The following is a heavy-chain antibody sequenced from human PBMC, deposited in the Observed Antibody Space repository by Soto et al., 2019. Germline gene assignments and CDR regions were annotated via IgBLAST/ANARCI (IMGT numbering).Heavy chain of an antibody. D-gene: IGHD3-3*01. CDR3: ARDRTTIFGVVIIRKGMDV. CDR1: GYTFTGYY. V-gene: IGHV1-2*02. J-gene: IGHJ6*02. CDR2: INPNSGGT. Sequence: ASVKVSCKASGYTFTGYYMHWVRQAPGQGLEWMGWINPNSGGTNYAQKFQGRVTMTRDTSISTAYMELSRLRSDDTAVYYCARDRTTIFGVVIIRKGMDVWGQGTTVTVSS.